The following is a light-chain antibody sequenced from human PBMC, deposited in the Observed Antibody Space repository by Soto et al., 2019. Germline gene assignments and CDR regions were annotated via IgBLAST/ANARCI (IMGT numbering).Light chain of an antibody. J-gene: IGKJ1*01. CDR3: QQYYSYPPSP. CDR2: AAS. Sequence: AIRTTQSPSSFSASTGDRVTITCRASQGISSYLAWYQQKPGKAPKLLIYAASTLQSGVPSRLRGSGSGTDFTLTISCLQSEDFATYYCQQYYSYPPSPFGQGTKVDIX. CDR1: QGISSY. V-gene: IGKV1-8*01.